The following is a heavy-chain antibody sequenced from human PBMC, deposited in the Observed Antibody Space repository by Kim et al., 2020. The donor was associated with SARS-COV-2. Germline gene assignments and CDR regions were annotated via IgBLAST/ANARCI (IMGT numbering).Heavy chain of an antibody. V-gene: IGHV1-2*04. J-gene: IGHJ6*02. Sequence: ASVKVSCKASGYTFTGYYMHWVRQAPGQGLEWMGWINPNSGDTNYAQKFQGWVTMTRDTSISTAYMELSRLRSDDTAVYYCARDHKRLLWFGEPQHYYYGMDVWGQGTTVTVSS. CDR2: INPNSGDT. D-gene: IGHD3-10*01. CDR3: ARDHKRLLWFGEPQHYYYGMDV. CDR1: GYTFTGYY.